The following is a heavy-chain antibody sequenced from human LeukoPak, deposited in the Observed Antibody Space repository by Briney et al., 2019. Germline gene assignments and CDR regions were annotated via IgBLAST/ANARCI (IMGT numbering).Heavy chain of an antibody. CDR1: GGTFSSYA. Sequence: ASVKVSCKASGGTFSSYAISWVRQAPGQGLEWMGGIIPIFGTANYAQKFQGRVTITADESTSTAYMELSSLRSEDTAVYYCASYDFWSGYRVQYYYYGMDVWGQGTTVTVSS. V-gene: IGHV1-69*13. D-gene: IGHD3-3*01. CDR2: IIPIFGTA. J-gene: IGHJ6*02. CDR3: ASYDFWSGYRVQYYYYGMDV.